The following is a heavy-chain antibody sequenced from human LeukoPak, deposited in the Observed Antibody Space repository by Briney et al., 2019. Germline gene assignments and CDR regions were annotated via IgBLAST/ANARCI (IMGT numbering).Heavy chain of an antibody. J-gene: IGHJ4*02. Sequence: GGSLRLSCAASGFTFSSYSMNWVGQAPGKGLEWVSYISFSSSTIYYADSVKGRFTISRDNAKNSVSLQMNSLRAEDTAVYYCARDRTVTPDDYWGQGTLVTVSS. CDR3: ARDRTVTPDDY. CDR1: GFTFSSYS. CDR2: ISFSSSTI. V-gene: IGHV3-48*01. D-gene: IGHD4-17*01.